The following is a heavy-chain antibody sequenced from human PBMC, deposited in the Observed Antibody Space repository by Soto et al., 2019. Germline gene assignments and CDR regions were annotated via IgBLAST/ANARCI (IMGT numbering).Heavy chain of an antibody. D-gene: IGHD2-15*01. J-gene: IGHJ4*02. V-gene: IGHV3-15*01. CDR1: GFTFSGYS. CDR2: IKGRIDGGTV. Sequence: GGSLRLSCAASGFTFSGYSMSWVRQAPGKGLEWVGRIKGRIDGGTVDYAAPVKGRFTISRDDSKTMIFLQMDSLKTEDTGFYYCTTTRSGWGQGTLVTVSS. CDR3: TTTRSG.